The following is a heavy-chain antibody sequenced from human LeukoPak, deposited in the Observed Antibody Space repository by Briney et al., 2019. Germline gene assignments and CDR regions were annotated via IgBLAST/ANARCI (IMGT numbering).Heavy chain of an antibody. CDR3: ARDDTAAAAADY. V-gene: IGHV1-2*02. Sequence: GASVKVSCKASGYTFTGYYMHWVRQAPGQGLKWMGWINPNSGGTNYAQKFQGRVTMTRDTSISTAYMELSRLRSDDTAVYYCARDDTAAAAADYWGQGTLVTVSS. J-gene: IGHJ4*02. CDR1: GYTFTGYY. CDR2: INPNSGGT. D-gene: IGHD6-13*01.